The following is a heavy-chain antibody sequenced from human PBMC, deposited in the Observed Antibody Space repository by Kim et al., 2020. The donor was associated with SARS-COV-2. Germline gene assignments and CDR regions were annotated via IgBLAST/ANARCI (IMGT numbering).Heavy chain of an antibody. V-gene: IGHV1-2*06. CDR2: INPNSGGT. D-gene: IGHD6-6*01. Sequence: ASVKVSCKASGYTFTGYYMHWVRQAPGQGLEWMGRINPNSGGTNYAQKFQGRVTMTRDTSISTAYMELSRLRSDDTAVYYCARARIAARPYNWFDPWGQGTLVTVSS. CDR3: ARARIAARPYNWFDP. CDR1: GYTFTGYY. J-gene: IGHJ5*02.